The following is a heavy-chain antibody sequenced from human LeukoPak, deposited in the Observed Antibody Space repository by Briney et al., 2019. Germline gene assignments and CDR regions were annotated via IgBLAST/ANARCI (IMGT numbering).Heavy chain of an antibody. CDR1: GYTFTSYG. CDR3: ARSPVIVVVPAARYYYYYYMDV. D-gene: IGHD2-2*01. J-gene: IGHJ6*03. CDR2: ISAYNGNT. V-gene: IGHV1-18*01. Sequence: ASVKVSCKASGYTFTSYGISWVRQAPGQGLEWMGWISAYNGNTNYAQKLQGRVTMTTDTSTSTAYMELRSLRSDDTAVYYCARSPVIVVVPAARYYYYYYMDVWGKGTTVTVSS.